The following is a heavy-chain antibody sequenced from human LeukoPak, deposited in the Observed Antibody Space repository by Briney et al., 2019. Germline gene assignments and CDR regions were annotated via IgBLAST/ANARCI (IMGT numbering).Heavy chain of an antibody. CDR3: ARVPPHGLVGATNYYYYYGMDV. CDR2: IWYDGSNK. CDR1: GFTFSSYG. Sequence: GGSLRLSCAASGFTFSSYGMHWVRQAPGKGLEWVAVIWYDGSNKYYADSVKGRFTISRDNSKNTLYLQMNSLRAEDTAVYYCARVPPHGLVGATNYYYYYGMDVWGQGTTVTVSS. V-gene: IGHV3-33*01. D-gene: IGHD1-26*01. J-gene: IGHJ6*02.